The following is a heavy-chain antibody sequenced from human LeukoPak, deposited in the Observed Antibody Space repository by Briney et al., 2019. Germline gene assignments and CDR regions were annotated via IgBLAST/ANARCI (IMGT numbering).Heavy chain of an antibody. V-gene: IGHV4-39*01. CDR2: IYYSGST. Sequence: SETLSLTCTVSGGSTSSSSYYWGWIRQPPGKGLEWIGSIYYSGSTYYNPSLKSRVTISVDTSKNEFSLKLSSVTAADTAVYYCARLYCSSTSCYQNGYVQHRGQGTLVTVPS. D-gene: IGHD2-2*01. CDR1: GGSTSSSSYY. CDR3: ARLYCSSTSCYQNGYVQH. J-gene: IGHJ1*01.